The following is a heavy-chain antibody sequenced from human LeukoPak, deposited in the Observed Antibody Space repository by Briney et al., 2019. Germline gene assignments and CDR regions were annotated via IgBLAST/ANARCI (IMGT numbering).Heavy chain of an antibody. CDR3: ANQLVDTAMVTDY. CDR2: ISYDGSNK. Sequence: GRSLRLSCAASGFTFSSYGMHWARQAPGKGLEWVAVISYDGSNKYYADSVKGRFTISRDNSKNTLYLQMNSLRAEDTAVYYCANQLVDTAMVTDYWGQGTLVTVSS. J-gene: IGHJ4*02. CDR1: GFTFSSYG. V-gene: IGHV3-30*18. D-gene: IGHD5-18*01.